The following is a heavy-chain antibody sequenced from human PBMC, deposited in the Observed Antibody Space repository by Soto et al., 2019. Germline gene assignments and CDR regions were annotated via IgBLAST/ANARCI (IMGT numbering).Heavy chain of an antibody. CDR2: IYPGDSDT. D-gene: IGHD3-10*01. V-gene: IGHV5-51*01. J-gene: IGHJ4*02. CDR3: ARHEAGSGTYYDFAFDY. CDR1: GYSFATYW. Sequence: PGESLKISCKGSGYSFATYWIGWVRQMPGKGLEWMGIIYPGDSDTRYSPSFQGQVTISADTSISTAYLHWSSLKASDTAMYYCARHEAGSGTYYDFAFDYWGQGTLVTVSS.